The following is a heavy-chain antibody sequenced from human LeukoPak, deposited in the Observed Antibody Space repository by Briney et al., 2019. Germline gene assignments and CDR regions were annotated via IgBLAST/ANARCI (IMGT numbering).Heavy chain of an antibody. V-gene: IGHV3-43D*03. J-gene: IGHJ4*02. CDR1: GFTFDDYA. CDR3: AKDSNSGSYQVDY. CDR2: ISWDGGST. Sequence: GGSLRLSCAASGFTFDDYAMHWVRQAPGKGLEWVSLISWDGGSTYYADSVKGRFTISRDNSKNSLYLQMNSLRAEDTALYYCAKDSNSGSYQVDYWGQGTLVTVSS. D-gene: IGHD1-26*01.